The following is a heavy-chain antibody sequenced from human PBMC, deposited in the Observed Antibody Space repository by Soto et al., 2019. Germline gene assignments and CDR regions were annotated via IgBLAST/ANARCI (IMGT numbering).Heavy chain of an antibody. CDR1: GYPVAELS. Sequence: AASVKVSCKVSGYPVAELSMHWVRQAPGEGLEWVGGFDPEDGETKYAQKFQGRVTMTEDTFTDTAYMELSSLGSEDTAVYYCATDIRYFYDSSGWGWGQGTLVTVSS. J-gene: IGHJ4*02. D-gene: IGHD3-22*01. CDR3: ATDIRYFYDSSGWG. CDR2: FDPEDGET. V-gene: IGHV1-24*01.